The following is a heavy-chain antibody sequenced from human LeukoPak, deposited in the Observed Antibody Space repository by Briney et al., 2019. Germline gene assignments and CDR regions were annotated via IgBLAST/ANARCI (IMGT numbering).Heavy chain of an antibody. D-gene: IGHD4-23*01. CDR3: ARDRRYYGGNPRASVVEYFQH. CDR1: GFTFSSYE. Sequence: GGSLRLSCAASGFTFSSYEMDWVRQAPGKGLEWVSYISSSGSTIYYADSVKGRFTISRDNAKNSLYLQMNSLRAEDTAVYYCARDRRYYGGNPRASVVEYFQHWGQGTLVTVSS. J-gene: IGHJ1*01. V-gene: IGHV3-48*03. CDR2: ISSSGSTI.